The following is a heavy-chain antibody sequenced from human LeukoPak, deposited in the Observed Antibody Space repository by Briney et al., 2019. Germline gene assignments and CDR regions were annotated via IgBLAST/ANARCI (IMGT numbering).Heavy chain of an antibody. CDR1: GGSLSGYY. D-gene: IGHD3-16*01. CDR3: ARHSSGGVAPDFDF. V-gene: IGHV4-59*08. CDR2: ICYSGSS. Sequence: SETLSLTCTVSGGSLSGYYWNWIRQSPGKGLEWIGYICYSGSSNYNPALMSRGTLSVDTSKNQFSLKLSSVTAADTAMYYCARHSSGGVAPDFDFWGQGTLVTVSS. J-gene: IGHJ4*02.